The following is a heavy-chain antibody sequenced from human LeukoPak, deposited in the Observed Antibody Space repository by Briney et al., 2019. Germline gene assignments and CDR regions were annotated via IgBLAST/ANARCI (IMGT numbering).Heavy chain of an antibody. CDR3: AKEGASDFDWLLQNYYYYMDV. CDR1: GFSFSSYE. D-gene: IGHD3-9*01. Sequence: GGSLRLSCAASGFSFSSYEMNWVRQAPGKGLEWISYISASGTLTHYADSVEGRFTISRDNAKNTLYLQMNSLRAEDTAVYYCAKEGASDFDWLLQNYYYYMDVWGKGTTVTISS. V-gene: IGHV3-48*03. J-gene: IGHJ6*03. CDR2: ISASGTLT.